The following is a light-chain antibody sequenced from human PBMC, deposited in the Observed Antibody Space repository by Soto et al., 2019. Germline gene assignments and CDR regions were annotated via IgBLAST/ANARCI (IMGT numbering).Light chain of an antibody. V-gene: IGKV2-28*01. CDR2: LGS. Sequence: DIVMTQSPLSLPVTPGEPASISCRSSQSLLHSNGYNYLDWYLQKPVQSPQLLIYLGSNRASGVPDRFSGSGSGTDFTLKISRVEAEDVGVYYCMHALQPHFFGGGTKVEIK. CDR3: MHALQPHF. J-gene: IGKJ4*01. CDR1: QSLLHSNGYNY.